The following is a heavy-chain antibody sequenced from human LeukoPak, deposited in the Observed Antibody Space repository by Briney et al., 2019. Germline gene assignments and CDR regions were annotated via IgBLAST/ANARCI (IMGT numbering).Heavy chain of an antibody. Sequence: GGSLRLSCAASGFTSSNYWMTWVRQAPGKGLEWVANIKQDGNEKYYVDSVKGRFTISRDNAKNSLYLQMNSLRAEDTAVYHCARDPSGLDGMDVWGQGTTVTVSS. J-gene: IGHJ6*02. CDR2: IKQDGNEK. D-gene: IGHD3-10*01. CDR1: GFTSSNYW. CDR3: ARDPSGLDGMDV. V-gene: IGHV3-7*01.